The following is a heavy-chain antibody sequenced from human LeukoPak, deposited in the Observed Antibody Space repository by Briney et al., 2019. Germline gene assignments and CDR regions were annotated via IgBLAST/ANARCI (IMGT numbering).Heavy chain of an antibody. Sequence: SETLSLTCTVSGGSISSYYWSWIRQPPGKGLEWIGYIYYSGSTNYNPSLKSRVTISVDTSKNQFSLKLSSVTAADTAVYYCARTAHIVVVPAVQYYFDYWGQGTLVTVSS. J-gene: IGHJ4*02. CDR2: IYYSGST. V-gene: IGHV4-59*01. D-gene: IGHD2-2*01. CDR1: GGSISSYY. CDR3: ARTAHIVVVPAVQYYFDY.